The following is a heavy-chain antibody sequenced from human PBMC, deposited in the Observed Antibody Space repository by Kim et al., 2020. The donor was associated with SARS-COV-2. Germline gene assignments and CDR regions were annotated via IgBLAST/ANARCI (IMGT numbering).Heavy chain of an antibody. D-gene: IGHD5-12*01. CDR2: IGPNGDAT. V-gene: IGHV3-64*01. CDR3: VRGYNFAYDF. J-gene: IGHJ4*01. Sequence: GGSLRLSCAASGFTFSNYYMHWVRQAPGKGLEFVAAIGPNGDATYYANSVKGRFTISRDNSKNALWLQVGSLGPEDMAIYYCVRGYNFAYDFLGQGNLVT. CDR1: GFTFSNYY.